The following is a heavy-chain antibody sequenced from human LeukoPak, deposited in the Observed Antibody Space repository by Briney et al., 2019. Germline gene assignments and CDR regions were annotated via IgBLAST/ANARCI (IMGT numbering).Heavy chain of an antibody. V-gene: IGHV5-51*01. J-gene: IGHJ4*02. D-gene: IGHD3-9*01. CDR3: EKPAYEILTGSFFDY. CDR2: IYPGDSDT. CDR1: GYSFTSYW. Sequence: GESLKISCKGSGYSFTSYWIGWVRQMPGKDREWMGNIYPGDSDTRYSPYFQGQVNISADKSTNTAYLQWSSLKASDTAFYFKEKPAYEILTGSFFDYWGLGILVTVSS.